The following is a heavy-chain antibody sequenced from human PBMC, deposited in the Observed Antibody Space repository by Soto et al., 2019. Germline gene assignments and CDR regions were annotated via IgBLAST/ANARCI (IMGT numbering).Heavy chain of an antibody. CDR1: GYTLNHYP. CDR3: ARDVTIYSVVVISGFDY. D-gene: IGHD3-3*01. Sequence: QVHLVQSGAEVRKPGASVMISCTASGYTLNHYPMHWVRQAPGQGLEWMGWINAGPGNTKYSQKFQGRVTITRDTFTNTAYMELNSLRSEDTAVYYCARDVTIYSVVVISGFDYWGQGTLVTVSS. V-gene: IGHV1-3*01. CDR2: INAGPGNT. J-gene: IGHJ4*02.